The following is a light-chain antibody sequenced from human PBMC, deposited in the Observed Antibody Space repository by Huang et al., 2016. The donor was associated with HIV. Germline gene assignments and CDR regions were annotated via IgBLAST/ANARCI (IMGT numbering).Light chain of an antibody. CDR1: QRVGNN. J-gene: IGKJ2*01. V-gene: IGKV3-15*01. CDR2: AAS. Sequence: EIVMTQSPTTLFVSPGERATLSCRASQRVGNNLAWYQQKPGQAPRLLIYAASTRPTGIPARFSGSGSETEFTLTISSLQSEDFAVYYCLHYDTWPPYTFGQGTRVELK. CDR3: LHYDTWPPYT.